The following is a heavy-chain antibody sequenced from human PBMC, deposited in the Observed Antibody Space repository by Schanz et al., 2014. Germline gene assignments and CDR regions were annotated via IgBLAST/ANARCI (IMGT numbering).Heavy chain of an antibody. CDR3: ARGGYSSGWYDRDIAHFDY. CDR1: GGTFSSDT. V-gene: IGHV1-69*02. J-gene: IGHJ4*02. Sequence: QVHLVQSGAEVKKPGSSVKVSCKASGGTFSSDTFSWVRQAPGQGLEWMGRIIPSLGLAKYEQKFQGRVTITADRSTSTAYMELSSLRSDDTAVYYCARGGYSSGWYDRDIAHFDYWGQGTLVTVSS. CDR2: IIPSLGLA. D-gene: IGHD6-19*01.